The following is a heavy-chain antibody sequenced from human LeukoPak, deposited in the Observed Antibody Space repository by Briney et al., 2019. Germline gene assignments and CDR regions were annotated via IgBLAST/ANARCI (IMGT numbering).Heavy chain of an antibody. CDR1: GCTFTGYY. D-gene: IGHD6-19*01. Sequence: ASVKVSCKASGCTFTGYYMHWVPQAPGQGLEWMGRINPNSGGTNYAQKFQGRVTMTRDTSISTAYMELSRLRSDDTAVYYCARDREIIAVAGEYYFDYWGQGTLVTVSS. CDR2: INPNSGGT. CDR3: ARDREIIAVAGEYYFDY. V-gene: IGHV1-2*06. J-gene: IGHJ4*02.